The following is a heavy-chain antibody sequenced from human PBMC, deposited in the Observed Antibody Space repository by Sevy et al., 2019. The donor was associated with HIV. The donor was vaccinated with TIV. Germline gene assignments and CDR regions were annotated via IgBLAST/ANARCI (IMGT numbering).Heavy chain of an antibody. CDR3: VRRYCSSTSCYVPGYYGMDV. J-gene: IGHJ6*02. CDR2: IYNSGST. CDR1: GGFVTSTSYY. Sequence: SETLSLTCTVSGGFVTSTSYYWAWIRQSPGKGLEWIGSIYNSGSTYYNPSLKSRVTISVDTSKNQFSLKLSSVTAADTAVYYCVRRYCSSTSCYVPGYYGMDVWGQGTTVTVSS. D-gene: IGHD2-2*01. V-gene: IGHV4-39*01.